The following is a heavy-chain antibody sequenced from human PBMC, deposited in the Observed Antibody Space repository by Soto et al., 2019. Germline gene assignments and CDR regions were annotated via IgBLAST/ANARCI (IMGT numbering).Heavy chain of an antibody. CDR2: IWYDGNIK. Sequence: QVQLVESGGGVVPPGKSLRLSCAASGFTFSTYGMNWVRQAPGKGLEWVAVIWYDGNIKDYGDSVKGRFSISRDNSKNTLYLQMNDLRADDTAVYYCVRNAAAGTGFSDNWGQGTLVTVSP. D-gene: IGHD6-13*01. V-gene: IGHV3-33*03. CDR3: VRNAAAGTGFSDN. CDR1: GFTFSTYG. J-gene: IGHJ4*02.